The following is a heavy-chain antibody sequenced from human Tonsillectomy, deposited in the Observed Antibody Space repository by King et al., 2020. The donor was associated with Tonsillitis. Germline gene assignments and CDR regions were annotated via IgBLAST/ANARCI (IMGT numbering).Heavy chain of an antibody. CDR2: ISYDGSNK. V-gene: IGHV3-30-3*01. CDR1: EFTFSNYT. D-gene: IGHD3-3*01. Sequence: VQLVESGGGVVQPGRSLRLSCAASEFTFSNYTMHWVRQAPGKGLEWVAVISYDGSNKYYADSVKGRFTISRDNSKNTLYLQMNSLRAEDTALYYCARSLLRFLEWSPLDYWGQGTLVTVSS. CDR3: ARSLLRFLEWSPLDY. J-gene: IGHJ4*02.